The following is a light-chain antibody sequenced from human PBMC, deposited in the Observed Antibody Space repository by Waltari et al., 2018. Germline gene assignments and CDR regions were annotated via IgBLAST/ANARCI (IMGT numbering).Light chain of an antibody. CDR3: QHYVRLPVT. Sequence: EIVLTQSPGTLSLSPGERATLSCRASQKIFRTLAWYQTKPGQAPRLLIYGAYTRATGIPDRFSGSGSGTDFSLTISGLDPEDFAVYYCQHYVRLPVTFGQGTKVEIK. CDR1: QKIFRT. J-gene: IGKJ1*01. V-gene: IGKV3-20*01. CDR2: GAY.